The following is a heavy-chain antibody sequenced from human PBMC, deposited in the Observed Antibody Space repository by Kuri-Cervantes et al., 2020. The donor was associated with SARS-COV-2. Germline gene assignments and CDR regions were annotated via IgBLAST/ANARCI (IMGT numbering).Heavy chain of an antibody. Sequence: ASLKISCAASGFTFSNAWMSWVRQAPGKGLEWVGRIKSKTDGGTTDYAAPVKGRFTISRDDSKNTLYLQMNSLKTEDTAVYYCTTYTDQWELLRGAFDIWGQGTMVTVSS. CDR2: IKSKTDGGTT. J-gene: IGHJ3*02. CDR3: TTYTDQWELLRGAFDI. D-gene: IGHD1-26*01. CDR1: GFTFSNAW. V-gene: IGHV3-15*01.